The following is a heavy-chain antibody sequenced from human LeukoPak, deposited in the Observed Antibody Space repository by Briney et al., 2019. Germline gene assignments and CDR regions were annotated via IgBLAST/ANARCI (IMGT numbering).Heavy chain of an antibody. CDR3: ARDPRYYYDSSGYYSYFDY. D-gene: IGHD3-22*01. CDR1: GFTFSSYE. CDR2: ISSSGSTI. J-gene: IGHJ4*02. V-gene: IGHV3-48*03. Sequence: GGSLRLSCAASGFTFSSYEMNWVRQAPGKGLEWVSYISSSGSTIYYADSVKGRFTISRDNAKNSLYLQMNSLRAEDTAVYYCARDPRYYYDSSGYYSYFDYWGQGTLVTVSS.